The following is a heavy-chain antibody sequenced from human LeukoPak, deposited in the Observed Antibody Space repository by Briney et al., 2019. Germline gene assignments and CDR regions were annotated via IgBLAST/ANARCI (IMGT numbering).Heavy chain of an antibody. CDR1: GYTFTSYG. CDR2: MNPNSGNT. J-gene: IGHJ5*02. D-gene: IGHD3-3*01. V-gene: IGHV1-8*02. CDR3: ARVPKRRFLEWLPTTPFDP. Sequence: ASVKVSCKASGYTFTSYGINWVRQATGQGLGWMGWMNPNSGNTGYAQKFQGRVTMTRNTSISTAYMELSSLRSEDTAVYYCARVPKRRFLEWLPTTPFDPWGQGTLVTVSS.